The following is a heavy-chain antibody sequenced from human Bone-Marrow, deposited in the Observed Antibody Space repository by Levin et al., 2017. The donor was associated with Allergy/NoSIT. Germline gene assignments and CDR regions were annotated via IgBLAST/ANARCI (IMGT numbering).Heavy chain of an antibody. CDR1: GFSLNNYG. CDR3: AKEGKYCCPKSGKFSVDYFYYMDV. Sequence: PGGSLRLSCATSGFSLNNYGIHWVRQAPGKGLEWVAFISYDGGIINYPDSVKGRFTISRDTSKNTVFLQMNSLRGEDSAVYYCAKEGKYCCPKSGKFSVDYFYYMDVWGHGTTVTVSS. CDR2: ISYDGGII. V-gene: IGHV3-30*18. J-gene: IGHJ6*03. D-gene: IGHD2-15*01.